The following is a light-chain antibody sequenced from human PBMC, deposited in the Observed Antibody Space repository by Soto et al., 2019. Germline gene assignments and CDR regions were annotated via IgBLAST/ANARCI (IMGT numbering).Light chain of an antibody. V-gene: IGKV3-15*01. CDR3: QQYNTWPPT. Sequence: EIVMTQSPATLSVSPGERATLSCRASQSVSGNLAWYQQKPGQAPRLLIYGASTRATGIPARFSGSGSGTDFTLTISSLQSEDFALYSCQQYNTWPPTFGQGTRLEIK. CDR2: GAS. J-gene: IGKJ5*01. CDR1: QSVSGN.